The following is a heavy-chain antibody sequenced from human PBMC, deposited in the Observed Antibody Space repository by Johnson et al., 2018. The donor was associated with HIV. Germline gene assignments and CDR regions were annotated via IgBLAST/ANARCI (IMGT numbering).Heavy chain of an antibody. J-gene: IGHJ3*02. V-gene: IGHV3-23*01. CDR3: ARGVLLWFRELSSLNDAFDI. CDR1: FSSYA. CDR2: ISGSGGST. Sequence: FSSYAMSWVRQAPGKGLEWVSAISGSGGSTYYADSVKGRFTISRDNSKNTLYLQMNSLRAEDTALYYCARGVLLWFRELSSLNDAFDIWGQGTMVTVSS. D-gene: IGHD3-10*01.